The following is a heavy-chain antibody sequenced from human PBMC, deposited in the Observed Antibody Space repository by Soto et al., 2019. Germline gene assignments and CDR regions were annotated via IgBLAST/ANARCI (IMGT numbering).Heavy chain of an antibody. CDR3: ARIPYCSRGSCYSGWYFDL. Sequence: EVQLVESGGGLIQPGGSLRLSCAASGFTVSSNYMTWVRQAPGKGLEWVSVIYSGGSTYYADVVKGRFTISRDNSKSTVDLKMNSLRAEDTAVYYCARIPYCSRGSCYSGWYFDLWGRGTLVTVSS. CDR1: GFTVSSNY. V-gene: IGHV3-53*01. D-gene: IGHD2-15*01. CDR2: IYSGGST. J-gene: IGHJ2*01.